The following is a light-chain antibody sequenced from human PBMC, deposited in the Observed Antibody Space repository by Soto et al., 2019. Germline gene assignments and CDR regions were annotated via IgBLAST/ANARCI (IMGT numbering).Light chain of an antibody. CDR1: QTINSNY. CDR2: GIS. V-gene: IGKV3-20*01. CDR3: LQYGDSPRT. Sequence: EIVLTQSPGTLSLSPGERATLSCRASQTINSNYFAWYQQKPGQAPRLLIYGISSRATGIPDRFSGGGSGTDFTLTISRLEPEDFAVYYCLQYGDSPRTFGQGTKVDIK. J-gene: IGKJ1*01.